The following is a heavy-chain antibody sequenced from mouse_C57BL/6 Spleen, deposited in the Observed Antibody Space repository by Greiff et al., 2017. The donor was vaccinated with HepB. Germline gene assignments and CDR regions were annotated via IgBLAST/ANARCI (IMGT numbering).Heavy chain of an antibody. CDR2: IYPGSGST. Sequence: QVQLQQPGAELVKPGASVKMSCKASGYTFTSYWITWVKQRPGQGLEWIGDIYPGSGSTNYNETFKSKATLTVDLSSSTAYMQLGSLTSEDSAVYYCARNGYCSSYGVAYWGQGTLVTVSA. J-gene: IGHJ3*01. V-gene: IGHV1-55*01. CDR1: GYTFTSYW. CDR3: ARNGYCSSYGVAY. D-gene: IGHD1-1*01.